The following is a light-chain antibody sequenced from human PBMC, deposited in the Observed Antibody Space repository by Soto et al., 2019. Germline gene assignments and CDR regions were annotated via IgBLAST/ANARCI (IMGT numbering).Light chain of an antibody. CDR1: QTISIY. J-gene: IGKJ2*01. CDR3: QESDSFPYT. V-gene: IGKV1-39*01. Sequence: DIRMTQSPSSLSASVGDRVTITCRASQTISIYLNWYQVKPGKDPNLLIYGATRLQTGVPSRFTGSGSGTEFSLTITSLQPEDLATYFCQESDSFPYTFGQGTRLEIK. CDR2: GAT.